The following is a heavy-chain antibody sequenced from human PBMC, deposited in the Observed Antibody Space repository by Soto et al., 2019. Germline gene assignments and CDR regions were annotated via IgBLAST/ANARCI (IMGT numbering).Heavy chain of an antibody. V-gene: IGHV4-31*03. CDR3: ARGPAGTPFDY. Sequence: QVQLQESGPGLVKPSQTLSLTCTVSGGSISSGGHYWSWLRQHPGKGLEWIGYIYYRGSTYYNPSLQSRVTISVDTSKNQFSLKLSSVTAADTAVYYCARGPAGTPFDYWGQGTLVTVSS. CDR2: IYYRGST. D-gene: IGHD6-19*01. J-gene: IGHJ4*02. CDR1: GGSISSGGHY.